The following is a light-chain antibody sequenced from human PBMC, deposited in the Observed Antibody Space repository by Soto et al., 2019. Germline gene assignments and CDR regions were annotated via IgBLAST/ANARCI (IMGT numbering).Light chain of an antibody. CDR3: CSYTDIALDVV. J-gene: IGLJ2*01. CDR1: SSDVGGHNF. Sequence: QSALTQPASVSGSPGQSITISCTGTSSDVGGHNFVSWYQHLPGKAPKLLIFDVTHRPSGVSDRFSGSKSGNTASLTISGVRPEDEADYYCCSYTDIALDVVFGGGTKVTVL. CDR2: DVT. V-gene: IGLV2-14*01.